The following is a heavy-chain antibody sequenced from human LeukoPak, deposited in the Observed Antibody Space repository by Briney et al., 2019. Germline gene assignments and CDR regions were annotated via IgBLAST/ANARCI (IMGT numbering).Heavy chain of an antibody. V-gene: IGHV1-69*04. J-gene: IGHJ4*02. CDR2: IIPILGIA. Sequence: GASVKVSCKASGGTFSSYAISWVRQAPGQGLEWMGRIIPILGIANYAQKFQGRVTITADKSTSTAYMELSSLRSEDTAVYYCASTTSNGYFDYWGQGTLVTVSS. D-gene: IGHD1-1*01. CDR3: ASTTSNGYFDY. CDR1: GGTFSSYA.